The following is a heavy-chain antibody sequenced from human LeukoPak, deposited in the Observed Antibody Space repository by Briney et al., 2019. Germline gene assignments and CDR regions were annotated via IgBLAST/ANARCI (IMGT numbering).Heavy chain of an antibody. J-gene: IGHJ4*02. V-gene: IGHV3-53*01. Sequence: PGGSLRLSCAASGFTVSSNYMSWVRQAPGKGLEWVSVIYSGGSTYYADSVKGRFTISRDNSKNTLYLQVNSLRAEDTAVYYCARDYARSYFDYWGQGTLVTVSS. D-gene: IGHD4-17*01. CDR2: IYSGGST. CDR3: ARDYARSYFDY. CDR1: GFTVSSNY.